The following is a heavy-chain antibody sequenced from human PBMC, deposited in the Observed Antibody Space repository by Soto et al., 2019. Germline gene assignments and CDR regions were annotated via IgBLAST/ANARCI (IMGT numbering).Heavy chain of an antibody. CDR2: VYHTGRT. CDR3: ARDFAYFDS. D-gene: IGHD3-3*01. CDR1: GASFKTGSYS. J-gene: IGHJ4*02. Sequence: SETLSLTCTVSGASFKTGSYSWSWIRQPPGKGLEWIGYVYHTGRTSYNPSLKSRVSISMDTSKNQFSLNLDSVTAADTAVYFCARDFAYFDSWGQGTLVTVSS. V-gene: IGHV4-61*01.